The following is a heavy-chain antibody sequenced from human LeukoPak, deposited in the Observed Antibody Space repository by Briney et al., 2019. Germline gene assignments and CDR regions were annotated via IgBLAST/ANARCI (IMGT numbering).Heavy chain of an antibody. CDR1: GYTFTSYG. Sequence: ASVKVSCKASGYTFTSYGITWVRQAPGQGLEWMGWINANNGNTNYAQNLQGRVTMTRDTSTSTAYMELRSLRSDDTAVYYCARSISGRFDSWGQGTLVTVSS. CDR2: INANNGNT. D-gene: IGHD3-3*02. J-gene: IGHJ5*01. CDR3: ARSISGRFDS. V-gene: IGHV1-18*01.